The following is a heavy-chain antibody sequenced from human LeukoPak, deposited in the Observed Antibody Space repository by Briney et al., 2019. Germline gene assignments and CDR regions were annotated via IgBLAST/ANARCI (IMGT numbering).Heavy chain of an antibody. CDR2: ISAYNGNI. CDR3: ARDDTYYHGGKSAEYFQH. J-gene: IGHJ1*01. Sequence: ASVKVSCKASGYTFISYGITWVRQAPGQGLEWLGWISAYNGNIDYAQKLQGRVTLTTDTSTSTAYMELRSLGSDDTAVYYCARDDTYYHGGKSAEYFQHGGQGTLVTVSS. V-gene: IGHV1-18*01. D-gene: IGHD3-10*01. CDR1: GYTFISYG.